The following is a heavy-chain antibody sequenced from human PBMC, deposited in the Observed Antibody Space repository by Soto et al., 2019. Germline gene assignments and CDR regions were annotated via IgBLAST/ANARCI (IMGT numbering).Heavy chain of an antibody. CDR3: APGNLSYFDWALLDL. J-gene: IGHJ6*02. V-gene: IGHV3-30-3*01. D-gene: IGHD3-9*01. Sequence: PGGSLRLSCVASEFTFSSYAMHWVRQAPGKGLEWVAVISNDGSNKYYTDSVKGRFTMSRDNSKNTLYLQMNSLRAEDTAAYYCAPGNLSYFDWALLDLWGQGTTVTVSS. CDR1: EFTFSSYA. CDR2: ISNDGSNK.